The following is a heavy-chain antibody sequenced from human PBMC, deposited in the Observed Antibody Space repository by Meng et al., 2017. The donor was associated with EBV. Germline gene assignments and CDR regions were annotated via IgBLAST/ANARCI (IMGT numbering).Heavy chain of an antibody. CDR2: INAGNGNT. D-gene: IGHD3-3*01. CDR1: GYTFTSYA. Sequence: QGLLWQVVAEVKKPWASVKVSCKASGYTFTSYAMHWVRQAPGQRLEWMGWINAGNGNTKYSQKFQGRVTITRDTSASTAYMELSSLRSEDTAVYYCARSGATIFGVVIPTYYFDYWGQGTLVTVSS. J-gene: IGHJ4*02. CDR3: ARSGATIFGVVIPTYYFDY. V-gene: IGHV1-3*01.